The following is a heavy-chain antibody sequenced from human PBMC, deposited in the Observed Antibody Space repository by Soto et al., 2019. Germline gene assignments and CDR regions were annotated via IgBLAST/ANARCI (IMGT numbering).Heavy chain of an antibody. V-gene: IGHV1-3*01. CDR1: GITFRWYA. J-gene: IGHJ5*02. CDR2: INAGNGDT. Sequence: ASVKVSCKASGITFRWYARHWVRQAPGQRLEWMGWINAGNGDTRYSQIFQGRFTVSRDNSRNTLFLQMDSLRPDDTAVYYCTKPRSSLQWPPFDPWGHGTQVTVSS. CDR3: TKPRSSLQWPPFDP. D-gene: IGHD6-19*01.